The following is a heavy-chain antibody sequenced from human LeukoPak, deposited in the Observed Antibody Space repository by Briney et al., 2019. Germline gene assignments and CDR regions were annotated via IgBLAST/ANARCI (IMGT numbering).Heavy chain of an antibody. Sequence: PGGSLRLSCAASGFTFTSYTLYWVRQAPGKGLEWVSSISSSSTYIYYADSVKGRFTISRDNAKNSLYLQMNSLKTEDTAVYYCTSGPIVAGEAFDYWGQGTLVTVSS. D-gene: IGHD5-12*01. V-gene: IGHV3-21*03. CDR3: TSGPIVAGEAFDY. CDR1: GFTFTSYT. CDR2: ISSSSTYI. J-gene: IGHJ4*02.